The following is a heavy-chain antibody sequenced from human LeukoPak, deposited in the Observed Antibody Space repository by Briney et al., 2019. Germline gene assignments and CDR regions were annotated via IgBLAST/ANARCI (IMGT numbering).Heavy chain of an antibody. CDR1: GYTFTTYW. V-gene: IGHV5-51*03. CDR2: IYPADSDA. Sequence: PGESLKISCKGSGYTFTTYWIGWVRQLPGKGLEWIGIIYPADSDARYSPSFQGQVTMSADKSINTAYLQWSSLKASDTAMYYCARSAYSGYGLDVWGKGTTVTVSS. CDR3: ARSAYSGYGLDV. D-gene: IGHD5-12*01. J-gene: IGHJ6*04.